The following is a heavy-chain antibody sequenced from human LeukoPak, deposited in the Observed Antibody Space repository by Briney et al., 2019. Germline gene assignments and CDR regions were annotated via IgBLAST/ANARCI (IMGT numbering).Heavy chain of an antibody. CDR1: GGTLSSYA. V-gene: IGHV1-69*13. Sequence: SVKVSCKASGGTLSSYAISWVRQAPGQGLDWMGGIIPIFGTANYAQKFQGRVTITADESTSTAYMELSSLRSEDTAVYYCARVDITGTTYYYYGMDVWGQGTTVIVSS. J-gene: IGHJ6*02. CDR2: IIPIFGTA. CDR3: ARVDITGTTYYYYGMDV. D-gene: IGHD1-7*01.